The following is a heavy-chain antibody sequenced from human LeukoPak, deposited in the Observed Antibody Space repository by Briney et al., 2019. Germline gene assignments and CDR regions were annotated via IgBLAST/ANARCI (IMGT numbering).Heavy chain of an antibody. CDR1: GFTFSSYG. CDR3: AIGSRYDILTGSPFDY. V-gene: IGHV3-33*01. Sequence: PGRSLRLSCAASGFTFSSYGMHWVRQAPGKGLEWAAVIWYDGSNKYYADSVKGRFTISRDNSKKTLYLQMNSLRAEDTAVYYCAIGSRYDILTGSPFDYWGQGTLVTVSS. CDR2: IWYDGSNK. D-gene: IGHD3-9*01. J-gene: IGHJ4*02.